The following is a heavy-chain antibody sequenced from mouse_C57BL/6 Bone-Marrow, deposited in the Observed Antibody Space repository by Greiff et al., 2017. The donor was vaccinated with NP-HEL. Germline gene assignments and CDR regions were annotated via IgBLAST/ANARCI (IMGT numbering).Heavy chain of an antibody. CDR2: IYPRSGNT. CDR1: GYTFTSYG. Sequence: VKLQESGAELARPGASVKLSCKASGYTFTSYGISWVKQRTGQGLEWIGEIYPRSGNTYYNEKFKGKATLTADKSSSTAYMELRSLTSEDSAVYFCARPLLRYQQVYWGQGTSVTVSS. J-gene: IGHJ4*01. V-gene: IGHV1-81*01. CDR3: ARPLLRYQQVY. D-gene: IGHD1-1*01.